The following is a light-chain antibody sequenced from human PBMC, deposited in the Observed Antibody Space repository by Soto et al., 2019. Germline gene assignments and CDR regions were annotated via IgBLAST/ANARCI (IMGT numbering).Light chain of an antibody. CDR1: QSVSSSY. Sequence: EMVLTQSPGTLSLSPGERATLSCRASQSVSSSYLAWYQQKTGQAPRLLIYCASGRATGIPDRFSGSGSGTEFTLPIARLEAEDFAVYYCQQYGSSPGYTFGQGTKLEIK. CDR2: CAS. CDR3: QQYGSSPGYT. J-gene: IGKJ2*01. V-gene: IGKV3-20*01.